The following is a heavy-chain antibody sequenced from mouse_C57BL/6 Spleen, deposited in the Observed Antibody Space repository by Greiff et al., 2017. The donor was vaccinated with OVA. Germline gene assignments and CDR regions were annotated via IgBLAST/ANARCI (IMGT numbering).Heavy chain of an antibody. CDR2: IDPSDSET. Sequence: VKLQQPGAELVRPGSSVKLSCKASGYTFTSYWMHWVKQRPIQGLEWIGNIDPSDSETHYNQKFKDKATLTVDKSSSTAYMQLSSLTSEDSAVYYCARDGNYVFDYWGQGTTLTVSS. V-gene: IGHV1-52*01. CDR1: GYTFTSYW. D-gene: IGHD2-1*01. J-gene: IGHJ2*01. CDR3: ARDGNYVFDY.